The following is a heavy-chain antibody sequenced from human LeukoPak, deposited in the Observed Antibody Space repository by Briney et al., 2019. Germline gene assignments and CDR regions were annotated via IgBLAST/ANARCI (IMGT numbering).Heavy chain of an antibody. Sequence: SETLSLTCAVYGGSFSGYYWSWIRQPPGKGLEWIGEINHSGSTNYNPSLKSRVTISVDTSKNQFSLKLSSVTAADTAVYYCARGNDRVVVAATHRRWFDSWGQGTLVTVSS. D-gene: IGHD2-15*01. J-gene: IGHJ5*01. V-gene: IGHV4-34*01. CDR1: GGSFSGYY. CDR3: ARGNDRVVVAATHRRWFDS. CDR2: INHSGST.